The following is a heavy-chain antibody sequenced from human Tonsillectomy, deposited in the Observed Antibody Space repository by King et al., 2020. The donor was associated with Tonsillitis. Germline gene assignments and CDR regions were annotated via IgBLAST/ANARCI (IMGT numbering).Heavy chain of an antibody. CDR2: ISTYNGNT. J-gene: IGHJ4*02. V-gene: IGHV1-18*04. CDR1: GYTFITYG. D-gene: IGHD3-9*01. Sequence: VQLVESGAEVKKPGASVKVSCKAFGYTFITYGISWVRQAPGQGLEWMGWISTYNGNTNYAQKFQGRVTMTTATSTSTAYMELRSLRSDDTAVYYCARVSGDYQILAGFDYWGQGTLVTVSS. CDR3: ARVSGDYQILAGFDY.